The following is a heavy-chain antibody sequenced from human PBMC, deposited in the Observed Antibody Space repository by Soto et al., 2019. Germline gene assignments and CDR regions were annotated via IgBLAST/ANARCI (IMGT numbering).Heavy chain of an antibody. Sequence: PSETLSLTCTVSGGSISSGDYYWSWIRQPPGKGLEWIGYIYYSGSTYYNPSLKSRVTISVDTSKNQFSLKLSSVTAADTAVYYCARQHLWFGSPYCFDYWGQGTLVTVSS. D-gene: IGHD3-10*01. CDR1: GGSISSGDYY. V-gene: IGHV4-30-4*02. J-gene: IGHJ4*02. CDR3: ARQHLWFGSPYCFDY. CDR2: IYYSGST.